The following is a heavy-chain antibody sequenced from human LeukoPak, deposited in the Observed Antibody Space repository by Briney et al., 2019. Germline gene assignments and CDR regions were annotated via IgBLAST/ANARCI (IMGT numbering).Heavy chain of an antibody. CDR3: ARDQEGGHDY. J-gene: IGHJ4*02. CDR2: IIPILGIA. Sequence: SVKVSCKASGYTFTSYGISWVRQAPGQGLEWMGRIIPILGIANYAQKFRGRATITADKSTSTAYMELSSLRSEDTAVYYCARDQEGGHDYWGQGTLVTVSS. V-gene: IGHV1-69*04. CDR1: GYTFTSYG. D-gene: IGHD6-25*01.